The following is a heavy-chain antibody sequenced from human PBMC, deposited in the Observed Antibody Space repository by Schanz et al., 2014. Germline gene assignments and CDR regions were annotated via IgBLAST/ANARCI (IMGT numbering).Heavy chain of an antibody. J-gene: IGHJ3*02. Sequence: QVLLQESGPVLVKPSETLSLTCTVSGGSVSSGGDYWSWIRQHPGKGLEWIGFISYSGSTYYNPALKSRVTISVDTSKNQFSLNLSSATAADTAVYYCARDRGRGDLPGDIWGQGTMVTVSS. V-gene: IGHV4-31*03. CDR1: GGSVSSGGDY. CDR3: ARDRGRGDLPGDI. D-gene: IGHD4-17*01. CDR2: ISYSGST.